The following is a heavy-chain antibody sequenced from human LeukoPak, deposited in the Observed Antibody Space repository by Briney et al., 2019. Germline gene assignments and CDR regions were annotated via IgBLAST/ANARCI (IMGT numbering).Heavy chain of an antibody. V-gene: IGHV3-21*01. CDR2: ISSSSSYI. J-gene: IGHJ4*02. Sequence: GGSLRLSCAASGFTFSSYSMNWVRQAPGKGLEWVSSISSSSSYIYYADSVKGRFTISRDNAKNSLYLQMNSLRAEDTAVYYCARDTLGEGEDANYAVYYFDYWGQGTVVTVSS. CDR3: ARDTLGEGEDANYAVYYFDY. D-gene: IGHD4/OR15-4a*01. CDR1: GFTFSSYS.